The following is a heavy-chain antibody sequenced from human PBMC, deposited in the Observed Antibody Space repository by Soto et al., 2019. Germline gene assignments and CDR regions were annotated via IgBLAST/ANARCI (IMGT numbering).Heavy chain of an antibody. CDR2: MNPNSGNA. V-gene: IGHV1-8*01. J-gene: IGHJ6*02. D-gene: IGHD3-3*01. Sequence: ASVEVCCEARGDTLPSYHSSWLRQSTGQRVELMVCMNPNSGNAGYEQKFQGKVTTTRSTSISTAYMELSSLRSEDTALYYCARGHYDFWVGYFVGDYYYYYGMDVWGQGTPVTVSS. CDR3: ARGHYDFWVGYFVGDYYYYYGMDV. CDR1: GDTLPSYH.